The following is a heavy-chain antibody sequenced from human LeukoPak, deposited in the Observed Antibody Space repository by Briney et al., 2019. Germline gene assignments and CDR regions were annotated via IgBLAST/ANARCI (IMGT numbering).Heavy chain of an antibody. V-gene: IGHV3-23*01. CDR1: GFTFSSYG. D-gene: IGHD6-19*01. CDR3: AKQVEYSGWSPFYY. J-gene: IGHJ4*02. Sequence: GGSLRLSCAASGFTFSSYGMSWVRQAPGKGLEWVSAISGSGGSTYYADSVKGRFTISRDNSKNTLYLQMNSLRAEDTAVYYCAKQVEYSGWSPFYYWGQGTLVTVSS. CDR2: ISGSGGST.